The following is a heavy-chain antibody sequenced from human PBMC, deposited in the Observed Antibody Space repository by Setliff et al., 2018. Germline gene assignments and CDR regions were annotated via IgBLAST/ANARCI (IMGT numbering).Heavy chain of an antibody. CDR1: GASIRNNYY. Sequence: SETLSLTCAVSGASIRNNYYWGWIRQSPGTGLEWIGSIFYNGMAYYNPSLKSRLTISVDTSKNQFSLKLRSVTAADTAVYYCARCLGFGSGWFDPWGQGTLVTVSS. D-gene: IGHD2-15*01. CDR2: IFYNGMA. J-gene: IGHJ5*02. V-gene: IGHV4-38-2*01. CDR3: ARCLGFGSGWFDP.